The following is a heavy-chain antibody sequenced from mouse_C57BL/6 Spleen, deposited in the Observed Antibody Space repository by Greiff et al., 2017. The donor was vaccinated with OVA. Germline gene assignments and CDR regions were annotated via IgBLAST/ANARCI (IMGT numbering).Heavy chain of an antibody. CDR1: GYTFTDYE. J-gene: IGHJ4*01. CDR3: TREGVFRYAMDY. V-gene: IGHV1-15*01. CDR2: IDPATGGT. Sequence: QVQLKQSGAELVRPGASVTLSCKASGYTFTDYEMHWVKQTPVHGLEWIGAIDPATGGTASNQKFKGKAILTADKSSSTTYMELRSLTSEDSAVYYCTREGVFRYAMDYWGQGTSVTVSS. D-gene: IGHD2-10*02.